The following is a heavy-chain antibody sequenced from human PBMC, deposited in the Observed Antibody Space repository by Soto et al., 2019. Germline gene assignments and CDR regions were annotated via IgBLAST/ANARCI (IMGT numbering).Heavy chain of an antibody. CDR2: INPNSGGT. J-gene: IGHJ5*02. V-gene: IGHV1-2*02. Sequence: ASVKVSCKASGYTFTGYYMHWVRQAPGQGLEWMGWINPNSGGTNYAQKFQGRVTMTRDTSISTAYMELSRLRSDDTAVYYCARAKAADNWFDPWGQGTLVTVSS. CDR1: GYTFTGYY. D-gene: IGHD6-13*01. CDR3: ARAKAADNWFDP.